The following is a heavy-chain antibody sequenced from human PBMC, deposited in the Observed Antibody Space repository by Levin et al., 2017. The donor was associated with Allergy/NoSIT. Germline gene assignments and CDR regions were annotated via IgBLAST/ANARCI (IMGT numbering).Heavy chain of an antibody. J-gene: IGHJ4*02. V-gene: IGHV1-18*01. Sequence: GESLKISCKASGYTFTSYGISWVRQAPGQGLEWMGWISAYNGNTNYAQKLQGRVTMTTDTSTSTAYMELRSLRSDDTAVYYCARVFVVRYPVPFDYWGQGTLVTVSS. CDR3: ARVFVVRYPVPFDY. D-gene: IGHD3-16*02. CDR1: GYTFTSYG. CDR2: ISAYNGNT.